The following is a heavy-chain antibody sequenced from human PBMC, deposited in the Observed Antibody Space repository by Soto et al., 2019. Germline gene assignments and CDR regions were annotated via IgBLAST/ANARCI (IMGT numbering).Heavy chain of an antibody. CDR1: GGSFSGYY. Sequence: QVQLQQWGAGLLKPSETLSLTCAVYGGSFSGYYWNWIRQPPGKGLEWIGEIDHSGYTNYNPSLKRRVTLSVDTSKNQFSLRLTSVTAADKDVYYCARVRDWFDHWGQGTLVTVSS. CDR2: IDHSGYT. CDR3: ARVRDWFDH. V-gene: IGHV4-34*01. J-gene: IGHJ5*02. D-gene: IGHD3-3*01.